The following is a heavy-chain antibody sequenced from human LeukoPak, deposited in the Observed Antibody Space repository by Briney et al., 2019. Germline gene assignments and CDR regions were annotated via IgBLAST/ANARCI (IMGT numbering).Heavy chain of an antibody. J-gene: IGHJ4*02. D-gene: IGHD6-19*01. CDR3: ARVSRYSSGWHDPSFDY. V-gene: IGHV3-48*03. CDR2: ISSSASIT. Sequence: GGSLRLSCAASGFTFSTYEMNWVRQAPGKGLEWVSYISSSASITYYADSVKGRFTSSRDNAKNSLYLQMDSLRAEDTALYYCARVSRYSSGWHDPSFDYWGQGTLVTVSS. CDR1: GFTFSTYE.